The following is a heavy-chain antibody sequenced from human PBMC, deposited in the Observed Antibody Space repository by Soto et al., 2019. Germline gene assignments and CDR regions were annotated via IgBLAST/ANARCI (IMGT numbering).Heavy chain of an antibody. CDR3: AKDTYYHDRSGNYIFDD. D-gene: IGHD3-22*01. J-gene: IGHJ4*02. Sequence: QVQLVESGGGVVQPGRSLRLSCAVSGFTFSSYGMHWVRQAPGKGLEWVAHISYDGSNEHYVDSVKGRFTSSRDKSKNTLYLQINSLRAEDTAVHYCAKDTYYHDRSGNYIFDDWGQGTLVTVS. CDR1: GFTFSSYG. CDR2: ISYDGSNE. V-gene: IGHV3-30*18.